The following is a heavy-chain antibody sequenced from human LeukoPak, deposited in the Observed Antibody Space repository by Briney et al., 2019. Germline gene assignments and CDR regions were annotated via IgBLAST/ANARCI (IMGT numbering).Heavy chain of an antibody. Sequence: PGGSLRLSCVASGFTFSNYAMLWVRQAPGKGLEWVVVIPFDESNKYYTDSVKGRFTISRDNSNNTLYLQMNSLRPDDTAVYFCARENNADYWGQGTLVTVSS. J-gene: IGHJ4*02. CDR2: IPFDESNK. CDR1: GFTFSNYA. V-gene: IGHV3-30*04. D-gene: IGHD1/OR15-1a*01. CDR3: ARENNADY.